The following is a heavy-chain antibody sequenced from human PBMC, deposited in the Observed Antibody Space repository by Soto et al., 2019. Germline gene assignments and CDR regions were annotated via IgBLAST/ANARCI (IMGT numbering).Heavy chain of an antibody. J-gene: IGHJ1*01. Sequence: PVGSLRLSCAASGFTFSSYAMSWVRQAPGKGLEWVSAISGSGGSTYYADSVKGRFTISRDNSKNTLYLQMNSLRAEDTAVYYCAKDTELRYFDWLLPVAAEYFQHWGQGTLVTVSS. CDR1: GFTFSSYA. D-gene: IGHD3-9*01. V-gene: IGHV3-23*01. CDR2: ISGSGGST. CDR3: AKDTELRYFDWLLPVAAEYFQH.